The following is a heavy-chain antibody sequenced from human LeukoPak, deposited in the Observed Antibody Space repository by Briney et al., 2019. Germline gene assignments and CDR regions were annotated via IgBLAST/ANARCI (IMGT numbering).Heavy chain of an antibody. CDR2: IYYSGST. CDR3: ARDREGPWPAASWGYYYYGMDV. Sequence: SQTLSLTCTVSGGSISSGGYYWSWIRQHPGKGLEWLGYIYYSGSTYYNPSLKSRVTISVHTSKNQFSLKLISVTAADTAVYYCARDREGPWPAASWGYYYYGMDVWGQGTTVTVSS. CDR1: GGSISSGGYY. V-gene: IGHV4-31*03. D-gene: IGHD2-2*01. J-gene: IGHJ6*02.